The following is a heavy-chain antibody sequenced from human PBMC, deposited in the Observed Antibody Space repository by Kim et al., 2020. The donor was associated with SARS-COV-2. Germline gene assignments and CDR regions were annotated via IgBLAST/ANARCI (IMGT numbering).Heavy chain of an antibody. Sequence: GGSLRLSCAVSGIPFSNAWFSWVRQSPGKGLEWVGRIKSKSDGGTSDLAAPVKGRFAISRDDSKNTLYLVMNNVKTDDSAVYYCTTVSMRWGQGTLVTVSS. CDR2: IKSKSDGGTS. V-gene: IGHV3-15*01. D-gene: IGHD2-2*01. J-gene: IGHJ4*02. CDR3: TTVSMR. CDR1: GIPFSNAW.